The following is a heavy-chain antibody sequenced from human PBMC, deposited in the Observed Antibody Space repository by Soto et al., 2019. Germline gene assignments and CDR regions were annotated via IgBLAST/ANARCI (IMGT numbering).Heavy chain of an antibody. CDR3: ARVVSWGGSRPYNWFDP. J-gene: IGHJ5*02. CDR2: VYNSGST. D-gene: IGHD6-13*01. Sequence: SETLSLTCTVSCGSISSSSYYWGWIRQPPRRGLEWIGSVYNSGSTYYHPSLKSRVTISVDTSKNQVSLKLSSVTAADTAVYYCARVVSWGGSRPYNWFDPWGQGSLVTVSS. V-gene: IGHV4-39*01. CDR1: CGSISSSSYY.